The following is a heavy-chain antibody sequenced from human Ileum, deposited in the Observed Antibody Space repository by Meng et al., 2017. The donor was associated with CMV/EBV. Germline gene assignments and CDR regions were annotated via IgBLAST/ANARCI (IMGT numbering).Heavy chain of an antibody. V-gene: IGHV3-74*01. CDR1: GFTFSSYW. CDR3: ARDREYYDSGSYYPA. Sequence: GGSLRLSCAASGFTFSSYWMYWVRQVPGKGLVWVSRMNSDGSRKSYADSVKGRFTISRDNSKNTLYLEMNSLRAEDTAIYYCARDREYYDSGSYYPAWGQGTLVTVSS. D-gene: IGHD3-10*01. J-gene: IGHJ5*02. CDR2: MNSDGSRK.